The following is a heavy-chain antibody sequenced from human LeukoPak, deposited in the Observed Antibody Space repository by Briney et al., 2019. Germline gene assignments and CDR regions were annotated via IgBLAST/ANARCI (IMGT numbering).Heavy chain of an antibody. V-gene: IGHV3-7*05. CDR1: GFTFSRYW. CDR2: IKQEGSEK. D-gene: IGHD2-8*02. J-gene: IGHJ4*02. Sequence: GGSLRLSCAASGFTFSRYWMNWVRQAPGKGLEWVANIKQEGSEKYSVDSVEGRFTTSRDNAKNSLYLQMNSLRAEDTAVYYCARDLGVVYALGFDYWGQGTLVTVSS. CDR3: ARDLGVVYALGFDY.